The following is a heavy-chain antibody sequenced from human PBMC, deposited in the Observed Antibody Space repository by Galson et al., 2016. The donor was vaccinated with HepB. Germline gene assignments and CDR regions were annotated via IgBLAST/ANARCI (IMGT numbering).Heavy chain of an antibody. CDR3: SRGDDGRDSYFPVLDS. V-gene: IGHV4-59*01. CDR2: VYHPGTT. D-gene: IGHD2-21*01. CDR1: GSSLSGYY. J-gene: IGHJ4*02. Sequence: ETLSLTCIVSGSSLSGYYWSWIRQSPGKGLEWVGYVYHPGTTNYNPSLESRVTISVDTSKNQFSLRVTSVTAADTAVYFCSRGDDGRDSYFPVLDSWGQGAQVTVSS.